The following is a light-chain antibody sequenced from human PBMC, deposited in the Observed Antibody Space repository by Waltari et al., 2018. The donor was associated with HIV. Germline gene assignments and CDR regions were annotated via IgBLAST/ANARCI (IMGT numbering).Light chain of an antibody. V-gene: IGLV1-47*01. CDR1: SSNIGSNY. CDR3: AAWDDSLSGRV. CDR2: RNN. J-gene: IGLJ3*02. Sequence: QSVLTQPPSASGTPGQRVTSSCSGSSSNIGSNYVNWYQQPPGTAPKLLIYRNNQRPSGVPDRFSGSKSGTSASLAISGLRSEDEADYYCAAWDDSLSGRVFGGGTKLTVL.